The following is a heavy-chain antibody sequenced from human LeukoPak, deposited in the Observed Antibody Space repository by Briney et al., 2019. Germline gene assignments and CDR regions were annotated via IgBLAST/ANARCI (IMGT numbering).Heavy chain of an antibody. V-gene: IGHV1-8*01. CDR2: MNPNSGNT. J-gene: IGHJ4*02. Sequence: ASVKVSCKVSGYTFTSYDFNWVRQATGQGLEWMGWMNPNSGNTGYAQKFQGRVTMTRNTSISTAYMELSNLRSEDTAVYFCAKISRDSTGYPYWGQGTLVTVSS. CDR3: AKISRDSTGYPY. CDR1: GYTFTSYD. D-gene: IGHD3-22*01.